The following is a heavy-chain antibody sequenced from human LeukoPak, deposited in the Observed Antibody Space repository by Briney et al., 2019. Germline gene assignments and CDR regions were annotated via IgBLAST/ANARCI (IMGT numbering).Heavy chain of an antibody. CDR1: GGSISSDY. J-gene: IGHJ3*02. CDR3: ARGPSRDDAFDI. Sequence: SETLSFTCTGSGGSISSDYWSWIRQPPGKGLEWIGYIYYTGSTYYNPSLKSRVTISVDTSKNQFSLKLSSVTAADTAVYNCARGPSRDDAFDIWGQGTMVTVSS. D-gene: IGHD5-24*01. CDR2: IYYTGST. V-gene: IGHV4-59*01.